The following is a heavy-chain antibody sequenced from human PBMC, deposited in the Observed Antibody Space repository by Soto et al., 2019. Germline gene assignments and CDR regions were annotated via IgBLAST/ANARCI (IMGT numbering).Heavy chain of an antibody. V-gene: IGHV3-7*01. CDR2: IKQDGSVI. D-gene: IGHD6-6*01. CDR3: ARIGYSSSSFDY. J-gene: IGHJ4*02. Sequence: HPGGSLRLSCAASGFIFTHYWMSWVRQAPGKGLEWLANIKQDGSVIYYVDSVKDRFVISRDNAKKSLYLQLNSLRPEDTAVFYCARIGYSSSSFDYWGQGTLVTVSS. CDR1: GFIFTHYW.